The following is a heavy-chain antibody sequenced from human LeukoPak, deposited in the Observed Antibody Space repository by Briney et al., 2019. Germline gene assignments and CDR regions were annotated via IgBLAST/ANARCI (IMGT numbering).Heavy chain of an antibody. CDR1: GFTFSSYS. Sequence: GGSLRLSCAASGFTFSSYSMNWVRQAPGKGLEWVSYISSSSTIYYADSVKGRFTISRDNAKNSLYLQMNSLRAEDTAVYYCARDYGYDFWSGYYYYFVYWGQGTLVTVSS. J-gene: IGHJ4*02. CDR2: ISSSSTI. D-gene: IGHD3-3*01. CDR3: ARDYGYDFWSGYYYYFVY. V-gene: IGHV3-48*01.